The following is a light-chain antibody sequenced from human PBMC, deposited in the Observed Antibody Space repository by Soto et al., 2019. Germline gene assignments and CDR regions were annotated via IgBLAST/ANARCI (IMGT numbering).Light chain of an antibody. CDR3: QQSDSTQFT. Sequence: DIQMTQSPSSLSASVGDRVTITCRASQSSSSYLNWYQQKPGKAPKLLIYAASSLQSGVPSRFSGSGSGTDFTLTISSLQPEDFATYYCQQSDSTQFTFGPGTKVDIK. CDR2: AAS. V-gene: IGKV1-39*01. J-gene: IGKJ3*01. CDR1: QSSSSY.